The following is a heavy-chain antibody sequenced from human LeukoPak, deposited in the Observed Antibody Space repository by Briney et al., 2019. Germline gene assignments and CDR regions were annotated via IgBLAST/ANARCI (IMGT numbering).Heavy chain of an antibody. CDR2: INPSGGST. CDR1: GGTFSSYA. J-gene: IGHJ4*02. D-gene: IGHD3-22*01. CDR3: ARTTYYYDSSGYYPYYFDY. Sequence: ASVKVSCKASGGTFSSYAISWVRQAPGQGLEWMGIINPSGGSTSYAQKFQGRVTMTRDTSTSTVYMELSSLRSEDTAVYYCARTTYYYDSSGYYPYYFDYWGQGTLVTVSS. V-gene: IGHV1-46*01.